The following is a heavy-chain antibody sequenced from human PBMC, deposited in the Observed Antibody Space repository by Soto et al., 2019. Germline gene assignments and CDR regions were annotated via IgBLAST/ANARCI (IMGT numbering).Heavy chain of an antibody. CDR1: GFTFSSYG. CDR2: ISYDGSNK. Sequence: GRSLRLSCAASGFTFSSYGMHWVRQAPGKGLEWVAVISYDGSNKYYADSVKGRFTISRDNSKNTLYLQMNSLRAEDTAVYYCEKDRELSLGGLHPPYYRMDVWRQAPTVTVSS. D-gene: IGHD3-16*01. CDR3: EKDRELSLGGLHPPYYRMDV. J-gene: IGHJ6*02. V-gene: IGHV3-30*18.